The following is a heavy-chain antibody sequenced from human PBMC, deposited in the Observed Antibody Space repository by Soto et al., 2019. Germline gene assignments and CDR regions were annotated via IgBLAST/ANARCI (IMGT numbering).Heavy chain of an antibody. V-gene: IGHV4-30-2*01. CDR1: GGSISSGGYS. J-gene: IGHJ4*02. CDR3: ARVGYCSGGSCYSGYYFDY. CDR2: IYHSGST. Sequence: QLPLQESGSGLVKPSQTLSLTCAVSGGSISSGGYSWSWIRQPPGKGLEWIGYIYHSGSTYYNPSLKSRVTISVDRSKNQFSLKLSSVTAADTAVYYCARVGYCSGGSCYSGYYFDYWGQGTLVTVSS. D-gene: IGHD2-15*01.